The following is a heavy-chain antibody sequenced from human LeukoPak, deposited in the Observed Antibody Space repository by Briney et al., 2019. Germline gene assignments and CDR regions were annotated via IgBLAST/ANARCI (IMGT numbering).Heavy chain of an antibody. D-gene: IGHD3-10*01. J-gene: IGHJ6*02. CDR2: ISSSSTYI. V-gene: IGHV3-21*01. CDR1: GFTFSSYS. Sequence: GGSLRLSCAASGFTFSSYSMNWVRRAPGKGLEWISSISSSSTYIYYADSVKGRFTISRDNAKNSLYLQMNSLRAEDTAVFCCARNTITGYYYGMDVWGQGTTVTVSS. CDR3: ARNTITGYYYGMDV.